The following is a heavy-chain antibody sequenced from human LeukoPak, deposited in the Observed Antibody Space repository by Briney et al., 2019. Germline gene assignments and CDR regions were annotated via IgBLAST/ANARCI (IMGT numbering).Heavy chain of an antibody. V-gene: IGHV3-15*01. CDR2: IRANAEGGTA. CDR3: TTDRKELENH. J-gene: IGHJ5*02. D-gene: IGHD1-7*01. CDR1: GFSFSSAW. Sequence: GGSLRLSCAGSGFSFSSAWMTWVRQAPGKGLEWVGRIRANAEGGTADYAAPVKGRFTISRDDSENTLYLQMGSLKIEDTATYYCTTDRKELENHWGQGTLVTVSS.